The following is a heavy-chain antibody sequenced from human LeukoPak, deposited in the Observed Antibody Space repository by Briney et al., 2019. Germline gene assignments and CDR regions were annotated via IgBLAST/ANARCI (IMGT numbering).Heavy chain of an antibody. CDR3: ARTRRSLLGDFDY. CDR2: IYYSGST. J-gene: IGHJ4*02. D-gene: IGHD3-16*01. Sequence: SETLSLSCTVSGGSISSSSYYWGWIRQPPGKGLEWIGSIYYSGSTYYNPSLKSRVTISVDTSKNQFSLKLSSVTAADTAVYYCARTRRSLLGDFDYWGQGTLVTVSS. V-gene: IGHV4-39*01. CDR1: GGSISSSSYY.